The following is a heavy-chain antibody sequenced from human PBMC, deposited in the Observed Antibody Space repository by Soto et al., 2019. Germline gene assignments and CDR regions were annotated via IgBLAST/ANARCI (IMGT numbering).Heavy chain of an antibody. CDR2: ISAYNGNT. CDR3: ASVARVAGILGMDG. CDR1: GYTFTIYG. J-gene: IGHJ6*02. D-gene: IGHD6-19*01. Sequence: ASVKVSCKASGYTFTIYGISWVLQAPGQGLEWMGWISAYNGNTNYAQKLQGRVTMTTDTSTSTAYMELRSLRSDDTAVYYCASVARVAGILGMDGWGQGNTVPVSS. V-gene: IGHV1-18*01.